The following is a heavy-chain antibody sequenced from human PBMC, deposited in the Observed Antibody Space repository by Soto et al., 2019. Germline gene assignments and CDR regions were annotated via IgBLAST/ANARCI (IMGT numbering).Heavy chain of an antibody. Sequence: QMQLQESGPGLVKPSETLSLTCTVSGGSISSSSYYWGWIRQPPGQGLEWLGTIYSLGNTYYNPSLKSPVTTSVDKSKSQLFLKLSSVTAPDTAVYYCARQIYDSSGYYYAYWGQGTLVTVSS. J-gene: IGHJ4*02. D-gene: IGHD3-22*01. CDR2: IYSLGNT. CDR1: GGSISSSSYY. V-gene: IGHV4-39*01. CDR3: ARQIYDSSGYYYAY.